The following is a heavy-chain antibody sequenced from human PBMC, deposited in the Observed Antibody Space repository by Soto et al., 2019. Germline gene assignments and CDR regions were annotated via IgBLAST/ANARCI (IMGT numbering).Heavy chain of an antibody. J-gene: IGHJ4*02. Sequence: EVQLLESGGGLVQPGGSLRLSCAASGFTLSSYAMSWVRQAPGKGLEWVSAISGSGGTTYYADSVKGRFTISRDTPKNTLHLQMNSMRAEDTAVYYCAKVERYYYDSSGYYSCLLFWGQGTLVTVSS. CDR2: ISGSGGTT. D-gene: IGHD3-22*01. CDR3: AKVERYYYDSSGYYSCLLF. V-gene: IGHV3-23*01. CDR1: GFTLSSYA.